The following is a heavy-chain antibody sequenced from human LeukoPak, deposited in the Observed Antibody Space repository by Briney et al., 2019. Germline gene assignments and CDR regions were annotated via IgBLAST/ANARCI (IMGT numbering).Heavy chain of an antibody. CDR3: ARDFKGAGLDY. D-gene: IGHD6-19*01. CDR2: IYHSGST. V-gene: IGHV4-30-2*01. J-gene: IGHJ4*02. CDR1: GGSISSGGYS. Sequence: SETLSLTCAVSGGSISSGGYSWSWIRQPPGKGLEWIGYIYHSGSTYYNPSLKSRVTISVDRSKNQFSLKLSSVTAADMAVYYCARDFKGAGLDYWGQGTLVTVSS.